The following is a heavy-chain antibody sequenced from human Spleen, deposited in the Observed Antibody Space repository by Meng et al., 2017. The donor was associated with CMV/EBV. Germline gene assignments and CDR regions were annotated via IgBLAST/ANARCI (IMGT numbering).Heavy chain of an antibody. Sequence: TFSSYAMSWVRQAPGKGLEWVSAISGSGGSTYYADSVKGRFTNSRDNSKNTLYLQMNSLRAEDTAVYYCAKDLRYCSGGSCGYNPAYWGQGTLVTVSS. D-gene: IGHD2-15*01. V-gene: IGHV3-23*01. CDR1: TFSSYA. J-gene: IGHJ4*02. CDR2: ISGSGGST. CDR3: AKDLRYCSGGSCGYNPAY.